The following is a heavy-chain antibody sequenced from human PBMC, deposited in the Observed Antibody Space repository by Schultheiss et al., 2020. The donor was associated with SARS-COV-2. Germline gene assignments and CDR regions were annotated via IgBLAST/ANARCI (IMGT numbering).Heavy chain of an antibody. D-gene: IGHD2-2*01. V-gene: IGHV3-23*01. Sequence: GGFLRLSCAASGFTFSSYAMSWVRQAPGKGLEWVSAISGSGGSTYYADSVKGRFTISRDNSKNTLYLQMNSLRAEDTAVYYCAKDVNLIYCSSTSCYVDYWGQGTLVTVSS. CDR1: GFTFSSYA. CDR2: ISGSGGST. J-gene: IGHJ4*02. CDR3: AKDVNLIYCSSTSCYVDY.